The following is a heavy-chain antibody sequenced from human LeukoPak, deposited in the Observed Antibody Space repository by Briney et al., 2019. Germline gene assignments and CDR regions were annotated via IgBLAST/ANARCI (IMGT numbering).Heavy chain of an antibody. CDR3: AKDSDGDYIDY. Sequence: GRSLRLSCAASGFTFSSYGMHWVRQAPGKGVEWVAVISYDGSNKYYADSVKGRFTISRDNSKNTLYLQMNSLRAEDTAVYYCAKDSDGDYIDYWGQGTLVTVSS. D-gene: IGHD4-17*01. CDR2: ISYDGSNK. J-gene: IGHJ4*02. V-gene: IGHV3-30*18. CDR1: GFTFSSYG.